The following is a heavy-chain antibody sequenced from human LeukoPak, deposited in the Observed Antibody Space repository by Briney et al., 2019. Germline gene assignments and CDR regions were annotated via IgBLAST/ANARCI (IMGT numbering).Heavy chain of an antibody. CDR1: GFTFSSYW. D-gene: IGHD3-22*01. J-gene: IGHJ4*02. Sequence: PGGSLRLSCAASGFTFSSYWMSWVRQAPGKGLEWVANIKQDGSEKYYVDSVKGRFTISRDNAKNSLYLQMNSLRAEDTAVYYCARDSSGYYGDGFDYWGQGTLVTVSS. V-gene: IGHV3-7*03. CDR3: ARDSSGYYGDGFDY. CDR2: IKQDGSEK.